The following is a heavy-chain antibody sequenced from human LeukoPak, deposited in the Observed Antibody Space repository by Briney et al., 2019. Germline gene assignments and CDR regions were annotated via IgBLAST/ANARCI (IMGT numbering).Heavy chain of an antibody. Sequence: PSETLSLTCTVSGGSISSYYWSRIRQPPGKGLDYIGYIYYSGSTNYNPSLKSRVTISVDTSKNQFSLKLSSVTAADTAVYYCARESHYSNYYYYYMDVWGKGTTVTVSS. CDR2: IYYSGST. CDR3: ARESHYSNYYYYYMDV. D-gene: IGHD4-11*01. V-gene: IGHV4-59*01. J-gene: IGHJ6*03. CDR1: GGSISSYY.